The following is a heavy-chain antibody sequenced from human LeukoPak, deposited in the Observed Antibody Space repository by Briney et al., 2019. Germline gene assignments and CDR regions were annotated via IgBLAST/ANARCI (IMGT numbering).Heavy chain of an antibody. CDR3: ARDRAMIGVFWFDY. V-gene: IGHV1-18*01. Sequence: ASVKVSCKASGYTFTSYGTNWVRQAPGQGLEWMGWISAYSGQTNYAQRLQGRVTMNTDTSTSTAYMELRSLRSDDTAVYYCARDRAMIGVFWFDYWGQGTLVTVSS. CDR2: ISAYSGQT. D-gene: IGHD3-22*01. CDR1: GYTFTSYG. J-gene: IGHJ5*01.